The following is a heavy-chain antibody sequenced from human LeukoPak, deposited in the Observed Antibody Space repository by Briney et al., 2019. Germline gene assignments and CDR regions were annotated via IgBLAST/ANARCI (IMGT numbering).Heavy chain of an antibody. CDR3: ARGEAVVGIY. J-gene: IGHJ4*02. Sequence: ASVKVSCKASGYTFTNFDINWVRQATGQGLEWLGWMSPTTGNTGYAQKFQGRVTMTRDTSISTAYMELSGLRSEDTAVSYCARGEAVVGIYWGQGTPVTVSS. CDR2: MSPTTGNT. D-gene: IGHD1-26*01. V-gene: IGHV1-8*01. CDR1: GYTFTNFD.